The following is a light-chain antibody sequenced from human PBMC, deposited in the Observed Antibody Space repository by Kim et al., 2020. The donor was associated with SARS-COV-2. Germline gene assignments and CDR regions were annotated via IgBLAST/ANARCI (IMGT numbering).Light chain of an antibody. Sequence: EPASMSCRSSQSRLHSNGYNYLDWYLQKPGQSPQLLIYLGSNRASGVPDRFSGSGSGTDFTLKISRVEAEDVGVYYCMQALQTPYSFGQGTKLEI. CDR1: QSRLHSNGYNY. CDR2: LGS. J-gene: IGKJ2*03. CDR3: MQALQTPYS. V-gene: IGKV2-28*01.